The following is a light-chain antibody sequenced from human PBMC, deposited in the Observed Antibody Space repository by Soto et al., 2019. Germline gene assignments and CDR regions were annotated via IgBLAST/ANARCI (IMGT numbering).Light chain of an antibody. CDR3: QKYDTAPQT. J-gene: IGKJ1*01. CDR2: AAS. Sequence: DIQMTQSPPSLSASVGDTVTITCRASQGIIDYLAWYQQRPGKVPKLLIYAASTLQTGVPSRFSGSGAGKDFTLTISSLQPEDVGSYYCQKYDTAPQTFGQGTRVEIK. V-gene: IGKV1-27*01. CDR1: QGIIDY.